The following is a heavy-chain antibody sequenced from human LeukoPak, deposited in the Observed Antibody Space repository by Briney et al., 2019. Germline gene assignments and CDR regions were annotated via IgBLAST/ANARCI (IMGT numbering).Heavy chain of an antibody. D-gene: IGHD2-8*02. CDR3: VRDAFTAGDH. CDR2: IWYGGSNK. J-gene: IGHJ4*02. V-gene: IGHV3-33*08. CDR1: GFTFSSYG. Sequence: GRSLRLSCAASGFTFSSYGMHWVRQAPGKGLEWVAVIWYGGSNKYYADSVKGRFTISRDNSKNTLYLQMNSLRAEDTAVYYCVRDAFTAGDHWGQGTLVTVSS.